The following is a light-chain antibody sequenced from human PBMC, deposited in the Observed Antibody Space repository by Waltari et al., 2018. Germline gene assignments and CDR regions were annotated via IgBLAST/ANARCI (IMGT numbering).Light chain of an antibody. CDR3: QQYHNWPPLT. CDR1: QDVTTN. V-gene: IGKV3-15*01. CDR2: DAS. J-gene: IGKJ4*01. Sequence: EVVMTQSPATLSVSPGERAILSCRASQDVTTNLAWYQQKPGQALRVLIYDASTRATGIPARFSGSGSGAEFNLTISSLQSEDSAVYYCQQYHNWPPLTFGGGTNVEIK.